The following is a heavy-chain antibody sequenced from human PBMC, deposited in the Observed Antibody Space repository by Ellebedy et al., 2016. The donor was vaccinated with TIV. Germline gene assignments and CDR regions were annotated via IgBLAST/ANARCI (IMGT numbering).Heavy chain of an antibody. J-gene: IGHJ4*02. CDR3: ASIVGAIDC. CDR1: GGSISSSSYY. Sequence: SETLSLXXTVSGGSISSSSYYWGWIRQPPGKGLEWIGSIYYSGSTYYNPSLKSRVTISVDTSKNQFSLKLSSVTAADTAVYYCASIVGAIDCWGQGTLVTVSS. V-gene: IGHV4-39*01. D-gene: IGHD1-26*01. CDR2: IYYSGST.